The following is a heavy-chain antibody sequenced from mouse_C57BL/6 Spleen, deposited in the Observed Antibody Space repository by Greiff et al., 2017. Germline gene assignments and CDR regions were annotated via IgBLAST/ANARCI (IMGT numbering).Heavy chain of an antibody. CDR3: ARRGYYYGSTDYYAIDY. D-gene: IGHD1-1*01. Sequence: QVQLQQSGAELARPGASVKLSCKASGYTFTSYGISWVKQRTGQGLEWIGEIYPRSGNTYYNEKFKGQATLTADKSSSTAYMELRSLTSEDSAVYCCARRGYYYGSTDYYAIDYWGQGTSVTVSS. CDR2: IYPRSGNT. J-gene: IGHJ4*01. CDR1: GYTFTSYG. V-gene: IGHV1-81*01.